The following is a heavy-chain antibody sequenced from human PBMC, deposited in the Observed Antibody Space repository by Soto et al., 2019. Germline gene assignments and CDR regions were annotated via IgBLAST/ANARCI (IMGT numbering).Heavy chain of an antibody. V-gene: IGHV1-3*01. Sequence: ASVKVSCKASGYTFTSYAMHWVRQAPGQRLEWMGWINAGNGNTKYSQKFQGRVTITRDTSASTAYMELSSLRSEDTAVYYCALPMDEPRNTELDVFDIWGQGTMVTVSS. CDR2: INAGNGNT. CDR1: GYTFTSYA. D-gene: IGHD2-8*01. J-gene: IGHJ3*02. CDR3: ALPMDEPRNTELDVFDI.